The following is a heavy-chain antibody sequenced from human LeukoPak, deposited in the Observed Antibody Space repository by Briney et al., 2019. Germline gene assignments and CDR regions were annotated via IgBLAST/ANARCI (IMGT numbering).Heavy chain of an antibody. V-gene: IGHV1-2*02. J-gene: IGHJ3*02. CDR3: ARFGVVTNDAFDI. CDR1: GYTFNGYY. CDR2: INPNSGVT. D-gene: IGHD3-3*01. Sequence: GASVKVSCKASGYTFNGYYIHWVRQAPGQGLEWMGWINPNSGVTKYAQQFRGRVTMAWDTSVSTAYMELYRLTSDDTAMYYCARFGVVTNDAFDIWGQGTTVTISS.